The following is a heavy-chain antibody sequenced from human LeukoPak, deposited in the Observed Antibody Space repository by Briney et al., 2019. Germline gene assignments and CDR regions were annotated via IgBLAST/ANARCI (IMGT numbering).Heavy chain of an antibody. V-gene: IGHV3-21*01. D-gene: IGHD2-2*03. CDR1: GFTFSSYE. Sequence: GGSLRLSCAASGFTFSSYEMNWVRQAPGKGLEWVSSISSSSSYIYYADSVKGRFTISRDNAKNSLYLQMNSLRAEDTAVYYCARGPDGYCPSASCQHYFDHWGQGTLVTVSS. J-gene: IGHJ4*02. CDR3: ARGPDGYCPSASCQHYFDH. CDR2: ISSSSSYI.